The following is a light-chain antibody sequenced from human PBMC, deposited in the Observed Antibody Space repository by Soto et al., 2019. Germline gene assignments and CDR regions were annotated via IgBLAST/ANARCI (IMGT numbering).Light chain of an antibody. Sequence: QSVLTQPRSVSGSPGQSGTISCTGTSSDVGGYNYVSWYQQHPGKAPKLMIYDVSKRPSGVPDRFSGSKSGNTASLTISGLQAEDEADYYCCSYAGSYTVVFGTGTKVTVL. CDR1: SSDVGGYNY. V-gene: IGLV2-11*01. J-gene: IGLJ1*01. CDR2: DVS. CDR3: CSYAGSYTVV.